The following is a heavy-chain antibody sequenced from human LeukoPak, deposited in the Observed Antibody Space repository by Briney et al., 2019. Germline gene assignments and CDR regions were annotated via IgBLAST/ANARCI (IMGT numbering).Heavy chain of an antibody. Sequence: PGGSLRLSCAASGFTFSIYTINWVRRAPGKGLEWLSSISDNSRYIYYADSVKGRFTISRDNAQNSVFLQLNSLRAEDTAVYYCARDGLGSYDYWGQGTLVTVSS. V-gene: IGHV3-21*01. J-gene: IGHJ4*02. D-gene: IGHD3-10*01. CDR1: GFTFSIYT. CDR2: ISDNSRYI. CDR3: ARDGLGSYDY.